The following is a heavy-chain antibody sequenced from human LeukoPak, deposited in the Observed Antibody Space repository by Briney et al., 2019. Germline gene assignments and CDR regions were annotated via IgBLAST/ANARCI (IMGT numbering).Heavy chain of an antibody. V-gene: IGHV4-59*08. Sequence: SETLSLTCTVSGGSISSYYWSWIRQPPGKGLEWIGYIYYSGSTNYNPSLKSRVTISVDTSKNQFSLKLSSVTAADTAVYYCARHAYPTSFDIWGQGKMVTVSS. J-gene: IGHJ3*02. CDR1: GGSISSYY. D-gene: IGHD3-16*01. CDR3: ARHAYPTSFDI. CDR2: IYYSGST.